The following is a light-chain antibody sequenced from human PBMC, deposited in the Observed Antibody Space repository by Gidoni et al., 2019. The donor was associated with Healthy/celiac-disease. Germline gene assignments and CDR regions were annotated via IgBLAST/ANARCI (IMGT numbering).Light chain of an antibody. CDR2: EVS. J-gene: IGLJ1*01. Sequence: SALTQPASVSGSPGQSITISCTGTSSDVGGYNYVSWYQQHPGKAPKLMIYEVSNRPSGVSNRFSGSKSGNTASLTISGLQAEDEADYYCSSYTSSSTYVCGTGTKVTVL. V-gene: IGLV2-14*01. CDR1: SSDVGGYNY. CDR3: SSYTSSSTYV.